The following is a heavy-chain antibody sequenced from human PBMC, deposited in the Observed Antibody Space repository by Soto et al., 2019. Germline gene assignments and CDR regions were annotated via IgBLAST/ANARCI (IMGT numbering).Heavy chain of an antibody. J-gene: IGHJ6*03. D-gene: IGHD2-21*02. V-gene: IGHV4-59*01. CDR1: GGSISSYY. CDR3: ARGLTFYFYYYYMDV. CDR2: IYYSGST. Sequence: PSETLSLTCTVSGGSISSYYWSWIRQPPGKGLEWIGYIYYSGSTNYNPSLKSRVTISVDTSKNQFSLKLSSVTAADTAVYYCARGLTFYFYYYYMDVWGKGTTVTVSS.